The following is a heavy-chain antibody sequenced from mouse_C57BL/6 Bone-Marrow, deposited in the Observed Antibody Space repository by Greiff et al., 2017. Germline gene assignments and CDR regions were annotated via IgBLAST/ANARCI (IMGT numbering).Heavy chain of an antibody. CDR1: GYTFTSYW. V-gene: IGHV1-69*01. J-gene: IGHJ1*03. D-gene: IGHD1-3*01. Sequence: QVQLQQPGAELVKPGASVKLSCKASGYTFTSYWMHWVKQRPGQGLEWIGEIYPSDSYTNYNQKFKGKSTLTVDKSSNTTYMQLSRLTSVDSAVYYCARNNCACGYFDVWGTGTTVTVSS. CDR3: ARNNCACGYFDV. CDR2: IYPSDSYT.